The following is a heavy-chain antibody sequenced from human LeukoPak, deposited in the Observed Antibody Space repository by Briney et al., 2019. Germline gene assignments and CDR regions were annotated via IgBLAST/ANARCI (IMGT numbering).Heavy chain of an antibody. CDR1: GGSISSYY. D-gene: IGHD3-9*01. CDR3: ARTFYDILTGYYQPDAFDI. Sequence: SETLSITCTVSGGSISSYYWSWIRQPAGKGLEWIGRIYTSGSTNYNPSLKSRVTMSVDTSKNQFSLKLSSVTAADTAVYYCARTFYDILTGYYQPDAFDIWGQGTMVTVSS. J-gene: IGHJ3*02. CDR2: IYTSGST. V-gene: IGHV4-4*07.